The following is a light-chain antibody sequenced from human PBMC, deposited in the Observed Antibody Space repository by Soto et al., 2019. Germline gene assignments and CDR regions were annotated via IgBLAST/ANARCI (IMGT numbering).Light chain of an antibody. Sequence: DIQMTQSPSSLSASIGDRVTITCRPSQSIASYLNWYQQKPGRAPKLLIYASSLQSGVPSRFRGSGSGTDFSLTISNLQPEDFATYYCQQSYSTPITFGQGTRLEIK. CDR2: AS. J-gene: IGKJ5*01. CDR1: QSIASY. V-gene: IGKV1-39*01. CDR3: QQSYSTPIT.